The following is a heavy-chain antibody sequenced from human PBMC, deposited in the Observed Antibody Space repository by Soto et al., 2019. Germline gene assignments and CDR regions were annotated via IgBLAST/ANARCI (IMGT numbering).Heavy chain of an antibody. CDR3: AKEIAARRLNVPFDY. V-gene: IGHV3-30*18. D-gene: IGHD6-6*01. Sequence: PXGSLRLSCAAAGVTFSSYGMHWVRQAPGKGLEWVAVISYDGSNKYYADSVKGRFTISRDNSKNTLYLQMNSLRAEDTAVYYCAKEIAARRLNVPFDYWGQGTLVTVSS. CDR2: ISYDGSNK. CDR1: GVTFSSYG. J-gene: IGHJ4*02.